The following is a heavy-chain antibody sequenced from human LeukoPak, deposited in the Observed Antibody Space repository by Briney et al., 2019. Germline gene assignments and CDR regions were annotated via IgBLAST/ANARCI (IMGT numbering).Heavy chain of an antibody. V-gene: IGHV3-74*01. CDR2: ICPDGTVT. J-gene: IGHJ4*02. CDR1: GFSFSTYC. CDR3: VRDFRSADY. Sequence: GGSLRFSCAASGFSFSTYCMRWVRQAPGKGPMWVSRICPDGTVTNYADSVKARFSISRDNARNTVYLQMNSLRAEDTAVYYCVRDFRSADYWGQGTLVTVSS.